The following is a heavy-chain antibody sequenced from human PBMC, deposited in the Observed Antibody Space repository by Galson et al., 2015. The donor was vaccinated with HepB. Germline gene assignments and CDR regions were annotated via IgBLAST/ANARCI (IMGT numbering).Heavy chain of an antibody. CDR2: IYRGGTT. J-gene: IGHJ6*02. CDR1: EFAVSGRY. Sequence: SLRLSCAASEFAVSGRYMSWVRQAPGKGLEWVSVIYRGGTTYYAESVMGRFTISRDNSKNTVYLQMNSLRDEDTALYYCARGGLEGNNGAYSMDVWGQGTTVIVFS. CDR3: ARGGLEGNNGAYSMDV. V-gene: IGHV3-53*01. D-gene: IGHD2-8*01.